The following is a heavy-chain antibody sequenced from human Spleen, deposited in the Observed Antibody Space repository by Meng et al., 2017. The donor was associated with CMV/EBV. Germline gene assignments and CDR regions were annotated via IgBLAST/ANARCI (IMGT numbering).Heavy chain of an antibody. D-gene: IGHD3-3*01. CDR1: GFTFSSYS. V-gene: IGHV3-21*04. Sequence: GESLKISCAASGFTFSSYSMNWVRQAPGKGLEWVSSISSSSSYIYYADSVKGRFTISRDNAKNSLYLQINSPRPEDTAFYYCAKGGPDYDGWHYFDFWGQGALVTVSS. CDR3: AKGGPDYDGWHYFDF. CDR2: ISSSSSYI. J-gene: IGHJ4*02.